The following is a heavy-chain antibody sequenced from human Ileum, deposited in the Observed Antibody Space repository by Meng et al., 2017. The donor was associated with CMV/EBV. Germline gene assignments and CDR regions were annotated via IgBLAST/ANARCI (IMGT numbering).Heavy chain of an antibody. V-gene: IGHV4-61*02. Sequence: QVQLQEAGPGLVKSSQTLSLACTVSGGAVSSSNYFWNWIRQPAGKGLEWIGRIYASGTTNYNPSLESRVTIPVDSSKNQFSVKLSSMTAADTAVYYCARGDRSVTGTLDYWGQGTLVTVSS. D-gene: IGHD6-19*01. CDR3: ARGDRSVTGTLDY. CDR2: IYASGTT. CDR1: GGAVSSSNYF. J-gene: IGHJ4*02.